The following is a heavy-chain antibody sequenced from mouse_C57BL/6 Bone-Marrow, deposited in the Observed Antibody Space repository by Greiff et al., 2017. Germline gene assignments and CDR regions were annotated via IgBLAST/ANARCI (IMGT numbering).Heavy chain of an antibody. J-gene: IGHJ3*01. D-gene: IGHD3-3*01. CDR3: ARQLGAY. CDR2: ISNGGGST. V-gene: IGHV5-12*01. CDR1: GFTFSDYY. Sequence: EVKLVESGGGLVQPGGSLKLSCAASGFTFSDYYMYWVRQTPEKRLEWVAYISNGGGSTYYPDTVQGRFTISRDNAKNTLYLQMSRLKSEDTAMYYCARQLGAYWGQGTLVTVSA.